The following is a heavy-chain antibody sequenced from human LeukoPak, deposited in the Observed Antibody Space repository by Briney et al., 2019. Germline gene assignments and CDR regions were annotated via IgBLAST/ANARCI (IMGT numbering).Heavy chain of an antibody. CDR3: ARGGYSGYKNWFDP. D-gene: IGHD5-12*01. J-gene: IGHJ5*02. Sequence: ASVKVSCTASGYTFTIYYMHWVRQAPGQGLEWMGIVSPSGGSTSYAQKFQGRVTVTRDTSTSTVYMELSSLRSEDTAVYYCARGGYSGYKNWFDPWGQGTLVTVSS. V-gene: IGHV1-46*01. CDR1: GYTFTIYY. CDR2: VSPSGGST.